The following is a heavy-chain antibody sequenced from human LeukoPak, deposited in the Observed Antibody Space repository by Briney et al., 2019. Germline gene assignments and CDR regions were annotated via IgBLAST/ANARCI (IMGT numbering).Heavy chain of an antibody. CDR2: IYSGGST. CDR3: ARGGGYSYGPIDY. V-gene: IGHV3-53*01. Sequence: PGGSLRLSCAASGFTVSSNYMSWVRQAPGKGLEWVSVIYSGGSTYYADSVKGRFTISRDNSKNTLYLQMNSLRAEDTAVYYCARGGGYSYGPIDYWGQGIMVTVSS. D-gene: IGHD5-18*01. CDR1: GFTVSSNY. J-gene: IGHJ4*02.